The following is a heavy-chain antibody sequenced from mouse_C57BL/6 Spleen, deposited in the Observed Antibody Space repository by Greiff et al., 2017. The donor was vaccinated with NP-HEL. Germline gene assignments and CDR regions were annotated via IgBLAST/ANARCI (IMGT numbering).Heavy chain of an antibody. CDR3: ARRGTTVVAYYAMDY. Sequence: EVQVVESGGGLVKPGGSLKLSCAASGFTFSDYGMHWVRQAPEKGLEWVAYISSGSSTIYYADTVKGRFTISRDNAKNTLFLQMTSLRSEDTAMYYCARRGTTVVAYYAMDYWGQGTSVTVSS. CDR1: GFTFSDYG. CDR2: ISSGSSTI. J-gene: IGHJ4*01. D-gene: IGHD1-1*01. V-gene: IGHV5-17*01.